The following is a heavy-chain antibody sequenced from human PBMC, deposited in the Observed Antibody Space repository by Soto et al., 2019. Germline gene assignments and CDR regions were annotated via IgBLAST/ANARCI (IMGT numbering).Heavy chain of an antibody. V-gene: IGHV2-5*02. D-gene: IGHD3-10*01. J-gene: IGHJ1*01. CDR2: IYWDDGK. Sequence: QITLKESGPPLVRPTQTLTLTCVFSGFSLNTGGETVGWIRQPPGKALEWVALIYWDDGKRYSPSLKSRLIITKETSRNQVVLTMTNVDPEDTATYFCAHSPAPRVYFQHWGEGTLVTVSS. CDR3: AHSPAPRVYFQH. CDR1: GFSLNTGGET.